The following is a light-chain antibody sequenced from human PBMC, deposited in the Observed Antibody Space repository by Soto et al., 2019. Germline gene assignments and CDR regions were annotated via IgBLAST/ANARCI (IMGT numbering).Light chain of an antibody. CDR2: IAS. CDR1: QGIRSY. V-gene: IGKV1-9*01. Sequence: DIHISHSPSTLSSSVLDIFTITCLASQGIRSYLAWYQQKPGRAPKLLMYIASTLQTAVPSRFSGSGSGTEFTLTITSLQPEDFATYYCQQVNSYPITFGQGTRLEIK. J-gene: IGKJ5*01. CDR3: QQVNSYPIT.